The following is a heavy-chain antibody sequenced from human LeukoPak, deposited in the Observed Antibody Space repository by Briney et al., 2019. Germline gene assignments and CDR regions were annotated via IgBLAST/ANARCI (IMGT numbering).Heavy chain of an antibody. CDR3: AKDGYCSSTSCCPNYFTS. J-gene: IGHJ4*02. CDR1: GFTFTPNA. V-gene: IGHV3-30*18. D-gene: IGHD2-2*03. CDR2: ISNDGSKK. Sequence: GRSLRLSCPVPGFTFTPNAMHWVRQAPGKGLEWVALISNDGSKKYYADSVKGRFTISRDNSKNTLDLQMNSLRAEDTAVYYCAKDGYCSSTSCCPNYFTSCGQGTLVTVSS.